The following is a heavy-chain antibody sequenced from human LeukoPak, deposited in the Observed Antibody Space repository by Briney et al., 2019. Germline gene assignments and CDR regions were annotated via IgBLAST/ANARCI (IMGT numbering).Heavy chain of an antibody. J-gene: IGHJ6*04. CDR3: ARRDYYYYGMDV. V-gene: IGHV1-69*06. CDR1: GGTFSSYV. CDR2: IIPIFGTA. Sequence: SVKVSCKASGGTFSSYVISWVRQAPGQGLEWMGGIIPIFGTANYAQKFQGRVTITADKSTSTAYMELSSLRSEDTAVYYCARRDYYYYGMDVWGKGTTVTVSS.